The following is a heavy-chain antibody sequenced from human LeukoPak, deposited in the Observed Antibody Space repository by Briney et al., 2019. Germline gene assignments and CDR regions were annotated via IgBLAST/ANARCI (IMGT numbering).Heavy chain of an antibody. CDR1: GGSVSSGVYF. J-gene: IGHJ4*02. CDR3: ARDDHYSSSGYWNNFDC. V-gene: IGHV4-61*08. CDR2: INYSGST. Sequence: SETLSLTCTVSGGSVSSGVYFWSWIRQPPGKGLEWIGYINYSGSTNYNPSLKSRVTISVDTSKNQFSLKLSSVTAADTAVYYCARDDHYSSSGYWNNFDCWGQGTLVTASS. D-gene: IGHD3-22*01.